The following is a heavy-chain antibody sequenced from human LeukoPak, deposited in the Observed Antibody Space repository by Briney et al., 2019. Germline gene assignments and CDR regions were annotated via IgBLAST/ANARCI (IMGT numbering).Heavy chain of an antibody. CDR1: GGSISSGGYS. J-gene: IGHJ4*02. V-gene: IGHV4-30-2*03. Sequence: SSQTLSLTCAVSGGSISSGGYSWSWIRQPPGKGLEWIGYIYHSGSTYYNPSLKSRVTISVDTSKSQFSLKLSSVTAADTAVYYCTRYFDWLSPSSDYWGQGTLVTVSS. CDR3: TRYFDWLSPSSDY. CDR2: IYHSGST. D-gene: IGHD3-9*01.